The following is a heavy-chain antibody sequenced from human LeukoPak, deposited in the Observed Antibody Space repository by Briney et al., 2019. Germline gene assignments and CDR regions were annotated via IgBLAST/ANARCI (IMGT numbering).Heavy chain of an antibody. D-gene: IGHD6-13*01. CDR3: ARPSSSWPLNWFDP. Sequence: SETLSLTCTVSGGSISSSSYYWGWIRQPPGKGLEWIGSIYYSGSTYYNPSLKSRVTISVDTSKNQFSLKLSSVTAADTAVYHCARPSSSWPLNWFDPWGQGTLVTVSS. CDR2: IYYSGST. V-gene: IGHV4-39*01. J-gene: IGHJ5*02. CDR1: GGSISSSSYY.